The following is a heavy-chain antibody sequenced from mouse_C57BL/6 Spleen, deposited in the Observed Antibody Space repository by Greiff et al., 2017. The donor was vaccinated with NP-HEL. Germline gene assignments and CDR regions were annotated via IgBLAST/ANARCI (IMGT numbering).Heavy chain of an antibody. D-gene: IGHD4-1*01. CDR3: ARSGWELGRSPLDY. Sequence: QVQLQQPGAELVKPGASVKLSCKASGYTFTSYWMQWVKQRPGQGLEWIGEIDPSDSYTNYNQKFKGKATLTVDTSSSTAYMQLSSLTSEDSAVYYCARSGWELGRSPLDYWGQGTTLTVSS. CDR2: IDPSDSYT. V-gene: IGHV1-50*01. J-gene: IGHJ2*01. CDR1: GYTFTSYW.